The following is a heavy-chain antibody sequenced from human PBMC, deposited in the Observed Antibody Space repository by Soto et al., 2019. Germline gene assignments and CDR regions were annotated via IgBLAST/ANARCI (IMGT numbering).Heavy chain of an antibody. J-gene: IGHJ4*02. CDR1: GFTFSSYA. CDR3: AKDPYTMVRGVIMDYFDY. V-gene: IGHV3-23*01. D-gene: IGHD3-10*01. Sequence: VQLLESGGGLVQPGGSLRLSCAASGFTFSSYAMSWVRQAPGKGLEWVSAISGSGGSTYYADSVKGRFTISRDNSKNTLYLQMNSLRAEDTAVYYCAKDPYTMVRGVIMDYFDYWGQGTLVTVSS. CDR2: ISGSGGST.